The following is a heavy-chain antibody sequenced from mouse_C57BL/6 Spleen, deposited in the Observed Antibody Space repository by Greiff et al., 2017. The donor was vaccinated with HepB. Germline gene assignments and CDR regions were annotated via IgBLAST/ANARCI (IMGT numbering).Heavy chain of an antibody. Sequence: QVQLQQSGAELVKPGASVKLSCKASGYTFTSYWMHWVKQRPGQGLEWIGMIHPNSGSTNYNEKFKSKATLTVDKSSSTAYMQLSSLTSEDSAVYYCARTGDGYSLAMDYWGQGTSVTVSS. V-gene: IGHV1-64*01. D-gene: IGHD2-3*01. CDR1: GYTFTSYW. CDR3: ARTGDGYSLAMDY. CDR2: IHPNSGST. J-gene: IGHJ4*01.